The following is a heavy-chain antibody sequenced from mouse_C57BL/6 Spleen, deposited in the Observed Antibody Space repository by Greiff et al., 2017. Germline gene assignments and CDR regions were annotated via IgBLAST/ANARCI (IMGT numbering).Heavy chain of an antibody. CDR3: ARDSTTVGYFDY. Sequence: EVKLQESGAELVKPGASVKLSCTASGFNINDYYMHWVKQRPEQGLEWIGRIDPDDGDTKYTPKFQGKATITADKSSNTAYLQLSILTSEDAAVYYCARDSTTVGYFDYWGQGTTLTVSS. CDR1: GFNINDYY. J-gene: IGHJ2*01. V-gene: IGHV14-2*01. D-gene: IGHD1-1*01. CDR2: IDPDDGDT.